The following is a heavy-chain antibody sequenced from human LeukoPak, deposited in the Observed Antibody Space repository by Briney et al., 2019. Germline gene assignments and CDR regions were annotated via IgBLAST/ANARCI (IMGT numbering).Heavy chain of an antibody. V-gene: IGHV4-38-2*02. CDR1: GYSISSGYY. Sequence: SETLSLTCTVSGYSISSGYYWGWIRQPPGKGLEWIGSIYHSGSTYYNPSLKSRVTISVDTSKNQFSLKLSSVTAADTAVYYCARVRVDTAMVMGGFDYWGQGTLVTVSS. CDR2: IYHSGST. D-gene: IGHD5-18*01. J-gene: IGHJ4*02. CDR3: ARVRVDTAMVMGGFDY.